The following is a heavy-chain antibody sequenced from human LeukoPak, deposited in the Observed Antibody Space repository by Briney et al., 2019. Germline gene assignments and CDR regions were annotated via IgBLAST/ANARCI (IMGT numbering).Heavy chain of an antibody. Sequence: PGGSLRLSCAASGITFNSYWMHWVRQAPGKGLVWVSRINIDGSGKTYADSVKGRFTISRDNAKNTLYLQTNSLRAEDTAVYYCARTTSMSYVGDAFDIWGQGTMVTVSS. V-gene: IGHV3-74*01. CDR3: ARTTSMSYVGDAFDI. CDR1: GITFNSYW. D-gene: IGHD1-26*01. J-gene: IGHJ3*02. CDR2: INIDGSGK.